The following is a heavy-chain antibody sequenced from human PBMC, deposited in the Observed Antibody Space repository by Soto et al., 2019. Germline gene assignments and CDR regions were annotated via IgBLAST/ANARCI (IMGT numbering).Heavy chain of an antibody. CDR1: GFTFISYG. CDR2: IWYDGSNK. Sequence: PGGSLRLSCAASGFTFISYGMHWVLQAPGKGLEGVAVIWYDGSNKYYADSVKGRFTISRDNSKNTLYLQMNSLRAEDTAVYYCARDGLFFVVSAIPYYGLYVRGQGTSVIVSS. CDR3: ARDGLFFVVSAIPYYGLYV. V-gene: IGHV3-33*01. J-gene: IGHJ6*02. D-gene: IGHD2-21*02.